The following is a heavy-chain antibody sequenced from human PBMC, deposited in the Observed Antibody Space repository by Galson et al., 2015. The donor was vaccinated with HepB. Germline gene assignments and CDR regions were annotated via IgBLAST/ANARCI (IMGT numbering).Heavy chain of an antibody. Sequence: SVKVSCKASGYTFKRYGISWVRQAPGQGLEWMGWISPYNGNTHYAQKVQGRVTMTTDTSPSTAYMELRSLRSDDTAVYYCARRPPYYYDSSGPAGGMDVWGQGTTVTVSS. CDR3: ARRPPYYYDSSGPAGGMDV. CDR2: ISPYNGNT. J-gene: IGHJ6*02. V-gene: IGHV1-18*04. CDR1: GYTFKRYG. D-gene: IGHD3-22*01.